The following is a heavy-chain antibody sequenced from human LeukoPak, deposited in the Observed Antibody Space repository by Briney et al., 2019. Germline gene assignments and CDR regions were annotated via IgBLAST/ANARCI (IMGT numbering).Heavy chain of an antibody. CDR3: AKTTEDYGDYYYYYYGMDV. J-gene: IGHJ6*02. V-gene: IGHV3-23*01. Sequence: GGSLRPSCAASGFTFSSPAMSWVRQAPGKGLEWVSAISGSGGSTYYADSVKGRFTISRDNSKNTLYLQMNSLRAEDTAVYYCAKTTEDYGDYYYYYYGMDVWGQGTTVTVSS. CDR1: GFTFSSPA. CDR2: ISGSGGST. D-gene: IGHD4-17*01.